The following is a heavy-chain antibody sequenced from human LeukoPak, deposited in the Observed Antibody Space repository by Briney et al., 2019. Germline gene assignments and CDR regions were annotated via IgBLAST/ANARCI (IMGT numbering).Heavy chain of an antibody. Sequence: ASVKVSCKASGYTFTNYGISWVRQAPGQGLEWMGWINPNSGGTNYAQKFQGRVTMTRDTSISTAYMELSRLRSDDTAVYYCARDLGVVPAAIEYFQHWGQGTLVTVSS. D-gene: IGHD2-2*01. V-gene: IGHV1-2*02. CDR2: INPNSGGT. CDR1: GYTFTNYG. J-gene: IGHJ1*01. CDR3: ARDLGVVPAAIEYFQH.